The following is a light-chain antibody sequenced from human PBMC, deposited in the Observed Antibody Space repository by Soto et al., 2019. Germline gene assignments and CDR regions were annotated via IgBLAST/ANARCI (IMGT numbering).Light chain of an antibody. CDR3: QTWGTGYWV. J-gene: IGLJ3*02. Sequence: QPVLTQSPSASASLGASVKLTCTLSSGHSNYAIAWHQQQSEKDPRYLMKVNNDGSHIKGDGIPDRFSGSSSGAERYLTISSLQSEDEADYYCQTWGTGYWVFGGGTKVTVL. V-gene: IGLV4-69*01. CDR1: SGHSNYA. CDR2: VNNDGSH.